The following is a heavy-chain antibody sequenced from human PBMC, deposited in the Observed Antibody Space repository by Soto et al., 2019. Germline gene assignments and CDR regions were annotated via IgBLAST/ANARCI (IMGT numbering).Heavy chain of an antibody. V-gene: IGHV3-74*01. D-gene: IGHD2-15*01. CDR3: VRTSLVVAAATREDY. CDR2: ISSDGSST. Sequence: EVQLVESGGGLVQPGESLRLSCAASGFTFSSYWMHWVRQAPGKGLVWVSRISSDGSSTCYADSVKGRFTISRDNAKNTLYLQMNSLRAEDTAVYYCVRTSLVVAAATREDYWCQGTLVTVSS. J-gene: IGHJ4*02. CDR1: GFTFSSYW.